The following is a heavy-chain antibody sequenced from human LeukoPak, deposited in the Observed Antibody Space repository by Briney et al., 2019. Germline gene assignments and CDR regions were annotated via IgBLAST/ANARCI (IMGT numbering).Heavy chain of an antibody. CDR3: AKDRVTVTPHLDY. J-gene: IGHJ4*02. Sequence: PGGSLSLSCAASGFTFSSYGMHWVRQARGKGMEWVAFIRYDGSNKYYADSVKGRFTISRDNSKNTLYLQMNSLRAEDTAVYYCAKDRVTVTPHLDYWGQGTLVTVSS. CDR2: IRYDGSNK. V-gene: IGHV3-30*02. CDR1: GFTFSSYG. D-gene: IGHD4-17*01.